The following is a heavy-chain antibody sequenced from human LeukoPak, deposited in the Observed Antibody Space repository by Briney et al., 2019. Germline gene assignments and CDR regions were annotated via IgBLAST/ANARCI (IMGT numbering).Heavy chain of an antibody. J-gene: IGHJ4*02. Sequence: QSGGSLRLSCVGSGFNFMQYGMMWVRQAPGKGLEWVSTIHPSGINTHHADSVKGRFTISRDNSKNTLYLQMNSLRVEDTAICYCARDPSTLLPTDDSWGQGTLVAVSS. D-gene: IGHD2-2*01. CDR1: GFNFMQYG. V-gene: IGHV3-23*05. CDR3: ARDPSTLLPTDDS. CDR2: IHPSGINT.